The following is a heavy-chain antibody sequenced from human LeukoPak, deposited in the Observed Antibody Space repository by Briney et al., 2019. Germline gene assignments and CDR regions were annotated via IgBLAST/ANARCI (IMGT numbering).Heavy chain of an antibody. J-gene: IGHJ4*02. CDR1: GFTFSSYA. CDR2: ISGSGGST. V-gene: IGHV3-23*01. CDR3: AKAGLYGMVAPYYFDY. D-gene: IGHD1-26*01. Sequence: PGGSLRLSCAASGFTFSSYAMSWVRQAPGKGLEWVSAISGSGGSTYYADSVKGRLTISRDNSKNTLYLQMNSLRAEDTAVYYCAKAGLYGMVAPYYFDYWGQGTLVTVSS.